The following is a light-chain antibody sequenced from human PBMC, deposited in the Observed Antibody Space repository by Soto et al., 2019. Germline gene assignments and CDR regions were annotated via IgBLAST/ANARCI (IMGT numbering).Light chain of an antibody. CDR3: SSYTSSSTRV. Sequence: QSALTQPAPVSGPPGQSITISCTGTSSDVGGYNYVSWYQQHPGKAPKLMIYDVSNRPSGVSNRFSGSKSGNTASLPISGLQAEDEADYYCSSYTSSSTRVFGGGTKLTVL. J-gene: IGLJ2*01. CDR1: SSDVGGYNY. V-gene: IGLV2-14*01. CDR2: DVS.